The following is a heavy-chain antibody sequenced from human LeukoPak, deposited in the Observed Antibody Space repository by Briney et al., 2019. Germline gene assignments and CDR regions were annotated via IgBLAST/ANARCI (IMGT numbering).Heavy chain of an antibody. Sequence: QPGGSLRLSCAASGSTLTTYWMHWVRQAPGKGLLWVSRINSDGSSTNYADSVRGRFTISRDNSKNTLYLQMNSLRAEDTAVYYCVSNPSGNDGSGQYAYWGQGSLVTVSS. CDR2: INSDGSST. D-gene: IGHD3-22*01. V-gene: IGHV3-74*01. CDR1: GSTLTTYW. J-gene: IGHJ4*02. CDR3: VSNPSGNDGSGQYAY.